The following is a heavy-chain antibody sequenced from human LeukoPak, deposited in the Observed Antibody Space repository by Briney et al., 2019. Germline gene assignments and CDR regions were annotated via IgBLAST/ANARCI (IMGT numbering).Heavy chain of an antibody. V-gene: IGHV4-59*04. CDR2: IHYRGNT. CDR1: GGSISSYY. Sequence: SETLSLTCTVSGGSISSYYWSWIRQPPGKELEWIGSIHYRGNTYYNPSLKSRVTMTIDTSQNHFPLKLTSVTAADTAFYYCATTKGTTVTTLFAYWGQGPLVIVSS. CDR3: ATTKGTTVTTLFAY. D-gene: IGHD4-11*01. J-gene: IGHJ4*02.